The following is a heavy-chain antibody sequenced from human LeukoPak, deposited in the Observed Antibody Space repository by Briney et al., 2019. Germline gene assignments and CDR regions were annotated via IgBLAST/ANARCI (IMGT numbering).Heavy chain of an antibody. Sequence: HPGKSLRLSCAASGFPFTNFGMHWVRQAPGQGLEWVAVIWFDGSHIYYSHSVKGRFTISRDNSKNTLYLDMDNLRAEDTAVYYCAKVYYFGSGSYFPDFDPRGRGTQVTVSS. V-gene: IGHV3-33*03. CDR3: AKVYYFGSGSYFPDFDP. CDR1: GFPFTNFG. D-gene: IGHD3-10*01. CDR2: IWFDGSHI. J-gene: IGHJ5*02.